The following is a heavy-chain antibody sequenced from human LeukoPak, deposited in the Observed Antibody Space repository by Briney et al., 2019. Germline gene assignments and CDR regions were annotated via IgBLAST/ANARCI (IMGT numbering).Heavy chain of an antibody. V-gene: IGHV4-4*07. CDR2: IYTSGST. D-gene: IGHD3-22*01. Sequence: ETLSLTCTVSGGSISSYYWSWIRQPAGKGLEWIGRIYTSGSTNYNPSLKSRVTISVDTSKNQFSLKLSSVTAADTAVYFCARGPYSYDSSGAFDIWGQGTMVTVSS. CDR3: ARGPYSYDSSGAFDI. CDR1: GGSISSYY. J-gene: IGHJ3*02.